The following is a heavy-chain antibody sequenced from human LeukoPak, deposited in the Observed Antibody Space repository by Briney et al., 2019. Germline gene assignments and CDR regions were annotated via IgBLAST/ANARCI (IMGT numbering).Heavy chain of an antibody. Sequence: PGGSLRLSCAASGFTFSSYSMNWVRQAPGKGLEWVSSISSSSSYIYYADSVKGRFTISRDNAKNSLYLQMNSLRAEDTAVYYCARDQIAAAGYYFDYWGQGTLVTVSS. J-gene: IGHJ4*02. D-gene: IGHD6-13*01. CDR3: ARDQIAAAGYYFDY. V-gene: IGHV3-21*01. CDR1: GFTFSSYS. CDR2: ISSSSSYI.